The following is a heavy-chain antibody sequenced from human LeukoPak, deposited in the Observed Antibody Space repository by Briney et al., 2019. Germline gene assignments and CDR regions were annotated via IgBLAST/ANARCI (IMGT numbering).Heavy chain of an antibody. CDR3: ARAHYDILTGYYYYYGMDV. D-gene: IGHD3-9*01. CDR1: GGSISSGGYY. CDR2: IYYSGST. Sequence: SETLSLTCTVSGGSISSGGYYWSWIRQHPGKGLEWIGYIYYSGSTYYNPSLKSRVTISVDMSKNQFSLKLSSVTAADTAVYYCARAHYDILTGYYYYYGMDVWGQGTTVTVSS. V-gene: IGHV4-31*03. J-gene: IGHJ6*02.